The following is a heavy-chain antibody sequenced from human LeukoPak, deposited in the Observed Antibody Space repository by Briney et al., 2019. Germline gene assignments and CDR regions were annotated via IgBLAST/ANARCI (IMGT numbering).Heavy chain of an antibody. CDR3: ARPEGRDAFDL. CDR2: INWNGVST. J-gene: IGHJ3*01. Sequence: GGSLRLSCAASGFTFDDYGLTWVRQAPGKGLEWVSGINWNGVSTGYADSVKGRFTISRDNAKNSLYLQMNSLRVEDTAIYYCARPEGRDAFDLWGQGTMVTVSS. V-gene: IGHV3-20*04. CDR1: GFTFDDYG.